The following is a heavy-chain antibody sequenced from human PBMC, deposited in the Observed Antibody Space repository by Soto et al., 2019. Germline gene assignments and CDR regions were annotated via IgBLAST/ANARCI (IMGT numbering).Heavy chain of an antibody. Sequence: AGTXSLTCAVSGCSISSYDLIWVRQPAGKGLEWIGRIYTSGSTNYNPSLKSRVTMSVDTPNTQFSLKLRSVTAADPVVYYCARDYKIRIIVGDNGLDTWGQGTLVTVSS. CDR3: ARDYKIRIIVGDNGLDT. CDR1: GCSISSYD. V-gene: IGHV4-4*07. D-gene: IGHD1-26*01. J-gene: IGHJ5*02. CDR2: IYTSGST.